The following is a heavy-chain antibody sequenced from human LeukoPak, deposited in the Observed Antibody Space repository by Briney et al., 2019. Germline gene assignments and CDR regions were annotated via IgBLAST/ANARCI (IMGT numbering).Heavy chain of an antibody. V-gene: IGHV4-39*01. Sequence: SETLSLTCTVSGGSISSSSYYWGWIRQPPGKGLEWIGSIYYSGSTYYNPSLKSRVTISVDTSKNQFSLKLSSVTAADTAVYYCARSGAAIRRFFDYWGQGTLVTVSS. CDR1: GGSISSSSYY. CDR2: IYYSGST. D-gene: IGHD2-2*02. J-gene: IGHJ4*02. CDR3: ARSGAAIRRFFDY.